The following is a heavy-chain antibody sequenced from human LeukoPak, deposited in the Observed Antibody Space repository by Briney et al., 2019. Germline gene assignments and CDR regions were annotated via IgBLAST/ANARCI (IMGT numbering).Heavy chain of an antibody. V-gene: IGHV4-34*01. CDR3: ARRGGGNYPYYFDY. J-gene: IGHJ4*02. D-gene: IGHD3-16*01. CDR1: DESFSGYLSDSY. Sequence: SETLSLTCAIYDESFSGYLSDSYWSWVRRPPGKGLEWIGEIDRHGNTNYSPSLKSLVTISIQTSKSQFSLNLNSVTDADTAVYYCARRGGGNYPYYFDYWGRGTPVTVSS. CDR2: IDRHGNT.